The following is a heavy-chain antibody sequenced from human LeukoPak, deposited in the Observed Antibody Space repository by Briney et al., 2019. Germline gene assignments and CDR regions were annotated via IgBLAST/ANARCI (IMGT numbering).Heavy chain of an antibody. CDR1: DGSISSYY. J-gene: IGHJ4*02. CDR2: IYYSGIT. D-gene: IGHD3-10*01. V-gene: IGHV4-59*08. CDR3: ASSDLLLPGSCSY. Sequence: SETLSLTCTVSDGSISSYYWNWIRQSPGRGLEWIGNIYYSGITNYNPSFKSRATISVDTSKNQFSLKLTSVTAADTAVYYCASSDLLLPGSCSYWGQGTLVTVSS.